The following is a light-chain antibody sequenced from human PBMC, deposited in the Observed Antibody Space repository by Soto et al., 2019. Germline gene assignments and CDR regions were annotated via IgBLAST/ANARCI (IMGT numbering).Light chain of an antibody. CDR1: QSVSSN. V-gene: IGKV3-15*01. J-gene: IGKJ4*01. CDR2: DAS. CDR3: QQFNDRPLT. Sequence: EIVMTQSPTTLFVSPGERATLSCRASQSVSSNLAWYQQKPGQAPRLLIYDASTRATGIPARFSGSGSGTALTLNDSRLQSEDFAVYFCQQFNDRPLTFGGATKVEIK.